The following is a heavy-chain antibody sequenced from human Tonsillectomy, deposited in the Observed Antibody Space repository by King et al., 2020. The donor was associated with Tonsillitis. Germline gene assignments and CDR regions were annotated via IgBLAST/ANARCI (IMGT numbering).Heavy chain of an antibody. Sequence: QLVQSGAEVKKPGASVKVSCKASGYTFTSYGISWVRQAPGQGLEWLGWISAYNGNTNYAQKFQGRVTMPTDTSTSTAYMELRSLRSDDTAVYYCAREDYYESSGFEDYWGQGTLVTVSS. V-gene: IGHV1-18*01. D-gene: IGHD3-22*01. CDR1: GYTFTSYG. CDR2: ISAYNGNT. CDR3: AREDYYESSGFEDY. J-gene: IGHJ4*02.